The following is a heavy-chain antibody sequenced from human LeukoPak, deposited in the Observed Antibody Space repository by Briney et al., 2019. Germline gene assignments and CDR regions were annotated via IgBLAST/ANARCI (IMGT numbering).Heavy chain of an antibody. CDR3: ARPGLTVTWRDYFDY. V-gene: IGHV4-4*07. J-gene: IGHJ4*02. Sequence: PSETLSLTCTVSGGSISSYYWSWIRQPAGKGLEWSGRIYTSGSTNYNPSLKSRVTMSVDTSKNQFSLKLSSVTAADTAVYYCARPGLTVTWRDYFDYWGQGTLVTVSS. CDR2: IYTSGST. CDR1: GGSISSYY. D-gene: IGHD4-17*01.